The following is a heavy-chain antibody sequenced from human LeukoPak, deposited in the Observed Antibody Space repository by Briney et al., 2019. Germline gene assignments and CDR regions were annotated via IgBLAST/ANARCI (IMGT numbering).Heavy chain of an antibody. CDR1: GFTFSSYA. CDR2: IRGNGDRT. V-gene: IGHV3-23*01. Sequence: GGSLRLSCAASGFTFSSYAMTWVRQAPGKGLEWVSTIRGNGDRTHYADFVKGRFTISRDNSKNTLYLQMNSLRGEDSAIYYCAKGQELDDGVFDSWGQGTLVTVSS. J-gene: IGHJ4*02. CDR3: AKGQELDDGVFDS. D-gene: IGHD1-1*01.